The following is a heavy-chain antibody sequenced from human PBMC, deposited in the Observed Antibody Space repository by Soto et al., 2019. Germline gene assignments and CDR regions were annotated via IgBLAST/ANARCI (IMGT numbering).Heavy chain of an antibody. CDR3: ARESGGYDSSTRYGLDV. D-gene: IGHD6-25*01. CDR2: IYYSGST. Sequence: SETLSLTCSVSGGSISSVGHYWTWIRQQPGEGLEWIGYIYYSGSTDYNPSLKSRVTISVDRSKNQFSLNLSSVTAADTAIYYCARESGGYDSSTRYGLDVWGQGTTVTVSS. V-gene: IGHV4-31*03. CDR1: GGSISSVGHY. J-gene: IGHJ6*02.